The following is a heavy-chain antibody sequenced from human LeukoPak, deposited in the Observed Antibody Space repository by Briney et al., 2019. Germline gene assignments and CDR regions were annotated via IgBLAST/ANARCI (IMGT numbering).Heavy chain of an antibody. CDR2: IHHDGRI. D-gene: IGHD3-16*02. J-gene: IGHJ4*02. CDR3: ARSHDHLWGNYPDY. CDR1: GGSIDSTNW. V-gene: IGHV4/OR15-8*01. Sequence: SETLSLTCDVSGGSIDSTNWWNWVRQPPRKGLEWIGEIHHDGRINYNPSLKSRVTLSVDKSKNQFSLRLNSVTAADTAMYYCARSHDHLWGNYPDYWGQGTLVTVSS.